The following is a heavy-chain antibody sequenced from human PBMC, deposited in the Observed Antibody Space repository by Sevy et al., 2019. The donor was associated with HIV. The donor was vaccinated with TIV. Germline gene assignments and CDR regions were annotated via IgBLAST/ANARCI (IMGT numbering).Heavy chain of an antibody. D-gene: IGHD1-26*01. CDR3: AKDGPRRPSPNIVGTTSFDY. CDR2: VRGSGDNT. Sequence: GGSLRLSCAASGFTFTSYAMSWVRQAPGKGLEWVSTVRGSGDNTYYADSAKGRFTISRDNSKNTLYLQMNSLRAEDTAVYYCAKDGPRRPSPNIVGTTSFDYWGQGTLVTVSS. V-gene: IGHV3-23*01. CDR1: GFTFTSYA. J-gene: IGHJ4*02.